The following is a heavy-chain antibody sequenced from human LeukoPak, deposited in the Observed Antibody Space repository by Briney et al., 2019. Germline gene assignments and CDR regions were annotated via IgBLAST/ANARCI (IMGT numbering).Heavy chain of an antibody. CDR3: AKVRGYCSGGSCPDY. CDR2: ISGSGGST. CDR1: GFTFRSYG. V-gene: IGHV3-23*01. J-gene: IGHJ4*02. Sequence: PGGSLRLSCAASGFTFRSYGMHWVRQAPGKGLELASAISGSGGSTYYADSVKGRLTISRDNSKNTLHLQMNSLRAEDTAVYYCAKVRGYCSGGSCPDYWGQGTLVTVSS. D-gene: IGHD2-15*01.